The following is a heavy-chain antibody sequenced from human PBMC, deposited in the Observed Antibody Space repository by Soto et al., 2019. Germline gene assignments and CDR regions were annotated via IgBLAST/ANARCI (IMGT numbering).Heavy chain of an antibody. D-gene: IGHD2-8*01. J-gene: IGHJ6*02. CDR2: IYPSGSA. CDR1: VDSISSYY. Sequence: QVQLQESGPGLVKPSETLSLTCTVSVDSISSYYWSWIRQTAGKGLEWIGRIYPSGSANYNPSFKSRVTMSVDTSKNQFSLKLSSVAAADTAGYYCARDRGRYCPTSSCPKGSDYCVDVWGQGTTVTVSS. V-gene: IGHV4-4*07. CDR3: ARDRGRYCPTSSCPKGSDYCVDV.